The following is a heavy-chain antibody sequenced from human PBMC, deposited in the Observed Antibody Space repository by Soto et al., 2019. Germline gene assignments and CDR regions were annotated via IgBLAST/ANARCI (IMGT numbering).Heavy chain of an antibody. CDR1: GFTFSSYN. CDR3: VRAPWSPAY. V-gene: IGHV3-48*01. Sequence: EVQLVESGGGLVRPGGSLRLSCAASGFTFSSYNMNWVRQAPGKGLEWVSYISSSSSTIYYADSVKGRFTISRDNAKNSLYLQMNSLRAEDTAVYYCVRAPWSPAYWGQGTLVTVSS. J-gene: IGHJ4*02. D-gene: IGHD2-8*01. CDR2: ISSSSSTI.